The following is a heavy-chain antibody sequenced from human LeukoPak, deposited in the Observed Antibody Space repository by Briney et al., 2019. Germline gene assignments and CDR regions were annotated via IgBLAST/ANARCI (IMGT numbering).Heavy chain of an antibody. Sequence: ASVKVSCKASGYTFTSYGISWVRQAPGQGGEGMGWISAYNGNTNYEQKLQGRVTITTETDTRTAYMELKSLRSDDTAVDYCARDPILLWFGELRRYFDYWGQGTLVTVSS. V-gene: IGHV1-18*01. CDR2: ISAYNGNT. D-gene: IGHD3-10*01. CDR1: GYTFTSYG. CDR3: ARDPILLWFGELRRYFDY. J-gene: IGHJ4*02.